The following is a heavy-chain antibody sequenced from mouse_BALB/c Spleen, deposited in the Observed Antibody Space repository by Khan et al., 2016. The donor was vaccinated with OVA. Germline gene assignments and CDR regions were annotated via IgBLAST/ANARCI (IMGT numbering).Heavy chain of an antibody. V-gene: IGHV1S137*01. J-gene: IGHJ3*01. CDR2: ISTYYGDA. Sequence: QVQLKQSGAELVRPGVSVKISCKGSGYTFTDYAMHWVKQSHAKSLEWIGVISTYYGDADYNQKFKGKATMTVDKSSSTAYMELARLTAEVSAIHYCARGSGNSRFAYWGQGTLVTVSA. CDR3: ARGSGNSRFAY. D-gene: IGHD1-3*01. CDR1: GYTFTDYA.